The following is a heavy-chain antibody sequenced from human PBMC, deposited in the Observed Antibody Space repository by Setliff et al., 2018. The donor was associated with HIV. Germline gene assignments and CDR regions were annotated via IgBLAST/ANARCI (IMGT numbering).Heavy chain of an antibody. Sequence: GGSLRLSCAAYGFTFSSYGLHWVRQAPGKGLVWVSRINSDGSSTSYADSVQVRFTISRDNSKNTLYLQMNSLRTEDTAVYYCEKDETYHHVLTGYSALDYWGQGTLVTVSS. CDR1: GFTFSSYG. CDR3: EKDETYHHVLTGYSALDY. CDR2: INSDGSST. D-gene: IGHD3-9*01. V-gene: IGHV3-74*01. J-gene: IGHJ4*02.